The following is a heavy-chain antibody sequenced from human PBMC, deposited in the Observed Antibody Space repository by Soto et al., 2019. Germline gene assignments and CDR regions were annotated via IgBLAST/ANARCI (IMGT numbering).Heavy chain of an antibody. Sequence: GGSLRLSCAASGFTFSSYGMHWVRQAPGKGLEWVAVISYDGSNKYYADSVKGRFTISRDNSKNTLYLQMNSLRAEDTAVYYCAKDNSSPWRGNFDYWGQGTLVTVSS. CDR3: AKDNSSPWRGNFDY. D-gene: IGHD6-6*01. CDR1: GFTFSSYG. V-gene: IGHV3-30*18. CDR2: ISYDGSNK. J-gene: IGHJ4*02.